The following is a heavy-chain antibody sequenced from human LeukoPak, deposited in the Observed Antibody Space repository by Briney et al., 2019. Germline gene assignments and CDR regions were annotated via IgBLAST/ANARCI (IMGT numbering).Heavy chain of an antibody. Sequence: GRSLLLSCAASGFTFSSYAMHWVRQAPGKGLEWVAVISYDGSNKYYADSVKGRFTISRDNSKNTLYLQMNSLRVEDTAVYYCVRHRTASDYWGLGALVTVSS. CDR1: GFTFSSYA. CDR2: ISYDGSNK. CDR3: VRHRTASDY. V-gene: IGHV3-30*04. J-gene: IGHJ4*02. D-gene: IGHD3-16*02.